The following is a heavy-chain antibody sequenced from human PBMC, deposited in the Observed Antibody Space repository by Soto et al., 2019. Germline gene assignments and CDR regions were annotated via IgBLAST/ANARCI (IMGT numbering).Heavy chain of an antibody. CDR1: GYTFRTDG. D-gene: IGHD1-1*01. CDR2: LNGGTGQT. V-gene: IGHV1-3*01. J-gene: IGHJ6*02. Sequence: ASVKVSCKASGYTFRTDGMHWVRQAPVQSLEWMGWLNGGTGQTRYSQRFQDRVIITRDTSASTGYMELSSLRSEDTAVYYCARGKGMEENYFYYGLDIWGQGTTVTVSS. CDR3: ARGKGMEENYFYYGLDI.